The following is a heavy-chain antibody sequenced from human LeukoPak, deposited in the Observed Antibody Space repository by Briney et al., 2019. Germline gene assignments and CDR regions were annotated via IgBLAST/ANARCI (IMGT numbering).Heavy chain of an antibody. CDR1: GYTFTSYG. J-gene: IGHJ1*01. Sequence: ASVKVSCKASGYTFTSYGISWVRQAPGQGLEWMGWISAYNGNTNYAQKLQGRVTMTTDTSTSTAYMELRSLRSDDTAVYYCARDPIPAGRRYQLLTEYFQHWGQGTRVTVSS. V-gene: IGHV1-18*01. D-gene: IGHD2-2*01. CDR3: ARDPIPAGRRYQLLTEYFQH. CDR2: ISAYNGNT.